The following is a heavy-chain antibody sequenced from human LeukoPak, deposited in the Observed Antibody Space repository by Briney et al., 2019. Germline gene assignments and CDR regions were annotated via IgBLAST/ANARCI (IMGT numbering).Heavy chain of an antibody. Sequence: TGGSLRLSCTASGFTFSNFWMGWVRQAPGKGLEWVANIKQDETEKFYLGSVKGRFTISRDNAKNSLYLQMNSLRVEDTALYYCARPHSGTYYDYVWGRNWFDPWGQGTLVTVSS. CDR2: IKQDETEK. CDR3: ARPHSGTYYDYVWGRNWFDP. V-gene: IGHV3-7*03. CDR1: GFTFSNFW. D-gene: IGHD3-16*01. J-gene: IGHJ5*02.